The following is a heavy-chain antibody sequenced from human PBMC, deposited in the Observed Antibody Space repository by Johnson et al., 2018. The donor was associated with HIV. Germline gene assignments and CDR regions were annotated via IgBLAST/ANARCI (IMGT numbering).Heavy chain of an antibody. V-gene: IGHV3-13*01. CDR3: AKYRQQLVRSAFDI. D-gene: IGHD6-13*01. J-gene: IGHJ3*02. Sequence: VQLVESGGGLVQPGGSLRLSCAASGFTFSSYDMHWVRQATGKGLEWVSAIGTAGDTYYPGSVKGRFIISRENAKNTLYLQMSSLRVEDTAVYYCAKYRQQLVRSAFDIWGQGTMVTVSS. CDR2: IGTAGDT. CDR1: GFTFSSYD.